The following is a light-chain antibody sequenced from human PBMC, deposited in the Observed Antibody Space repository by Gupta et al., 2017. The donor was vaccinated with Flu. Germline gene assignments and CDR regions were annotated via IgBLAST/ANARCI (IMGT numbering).Light chain of an antibody. Sequence: AIRMTQSPSSLSASTGDRVTITCRASQGIASFLAWYQQKPGKAPNLLIYAASTLQSGVPSRFSGSGSGTDFTLTVSRLQSEDFASYYCQQYDGFPLTFGGGTKVEI. CDR3: QQYDGFPLT. CDR2: AAS. V-gene: IGKV1-8*01. CDR1: QGIASF. J-gene: IGKJ4*01.